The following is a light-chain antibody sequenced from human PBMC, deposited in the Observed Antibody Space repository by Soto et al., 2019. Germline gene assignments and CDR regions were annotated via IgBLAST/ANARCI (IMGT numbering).Light chain of an antibody. J-gene: IGLJ1*01. CDR3: AAWDDSLNGYV. CDR1: SSNIGSNT. CDR2: SNN. Sequence: QSALTQPPSASGTPGQRVTTSCSGSSSNIGSNTVNWYQQLPGAAPKLLIYSNNQRPSGVPDRFSGSKSGTSASLAISGLQSEDEADCYCAAWDDSLNGYVFGTGTKVTVL. V-gene: IGLV1-44*01.